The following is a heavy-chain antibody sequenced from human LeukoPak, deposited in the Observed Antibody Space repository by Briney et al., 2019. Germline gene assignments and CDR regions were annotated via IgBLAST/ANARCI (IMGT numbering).Heavy chain of an antibody. D-gene: IGHD3-3*01. J-gene: IGHJ5*02. CDR1: GYTLTELS. V-gene: IGHV1-24*01. CDR2: FDPEDGET. Sequence: ASVKVSCKVSGYTLTELSMHWVRQAPGKGLEWMGGFDPEDGETIYAQKFQGRVTMTEDTSTGTAYMELSSLRSEDTAVYYCATEGKRITIFGVVIRNWFDPWGQGTLVTVSS. CDR3: ATEGKRITIFGVVIRNWFDP.